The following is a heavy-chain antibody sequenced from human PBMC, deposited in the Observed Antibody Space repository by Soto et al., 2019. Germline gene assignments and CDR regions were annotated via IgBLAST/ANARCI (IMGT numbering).Heavy chain of an antibody. CDR1: GFTFSSYG. Sequence: LRLSCAASGFTFSSYGIHWVRDAGVKVREWVAVILYDGSKKYYADSMKGRFTISRDNSKNTLYLQMDSLRAEDTAVYYCAKDRGALRWSEEHYYFDYWGQGALVTVSS. CDR2: ILYDGSKK. J-gene: IGHJ4*02. CDR3: AKDRGALRWSEEHYYFDY. V-gene: IGHV3-30*18. D-gene: IGHD4-17*01.